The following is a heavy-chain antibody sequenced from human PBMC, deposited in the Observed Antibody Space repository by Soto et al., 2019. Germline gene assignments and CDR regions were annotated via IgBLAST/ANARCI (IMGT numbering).Heavy chain of an antibody. D-gene: IGHD2-2*01. Sequence: GGSLRLSCTASGFTFGDYAMSWFRQAPGKGLEWVGFIRSKAYGGTTEYAASVKGRFTISRDDSKSIAYLQMNSLKTEDTAVYYCTREVGYCSSTSCYPHYSYYMDVWGKGTTVTVSS. CDR3: TREVGYCSSTSCYPHYSYYMDV. V-gene: IGHV3-49*03. J-gene: IGHJ6*03. CDR2: IRSKAYGGTT. CDR1: GFTFGDYA.